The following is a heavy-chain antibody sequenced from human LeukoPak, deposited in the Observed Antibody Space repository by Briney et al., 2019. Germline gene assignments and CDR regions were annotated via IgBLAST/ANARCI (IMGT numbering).Heavy chain of an antibody. Sequence: SETLSLTCTVSGGSISSSSYYWGWIRQPPGKGLEWIGSIYYSGSTYYNPSLKSRVTISVDTSKNQFSLKLSSVTAADTAVYYCARDFDTAMVTPYFDYWGQGTLVTVSS. CDR3: ARDFDTAMVTPYFDY. CDR1: GGSISSSSYY. D-gene: IGHD5-18*01. J-gene: IGHJ4*02. V-gene: IGHV4-39*07. CDR2: IYYSGST.